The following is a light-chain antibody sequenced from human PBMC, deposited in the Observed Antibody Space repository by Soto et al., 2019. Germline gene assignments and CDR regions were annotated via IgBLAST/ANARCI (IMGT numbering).Light chain of an antibody. CDR2: DDS. CDR3: QVWDSSSDHYV. V-gene: IGLV3-21*02. Sequence: SYELTQPPSVSVAPGQTARITCGGKNIGSKSVHWYQQKAGQAPVLVVYDDSDRPSGIPERFSGSNSGNTATLTISRVEAGDEADYYCQVWDSSSDHYVFGTGTKVTVL. J-gene: IGLJ1*01. CDR1: NIGSKS.